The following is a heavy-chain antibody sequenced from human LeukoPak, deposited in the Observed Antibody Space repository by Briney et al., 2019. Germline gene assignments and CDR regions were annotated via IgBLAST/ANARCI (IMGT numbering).Heavy chain of an antibody. CDR1: GYTFTDYY. D-gene: IGHD4-17*01. CDR2: INPNSGGT. CDR3: ARDRGVTTDLDY. V-gene: IGHV1-2*02. J-gene: IGHJ4*02. Sequence: SVKVSCKASGYTFTDYYMHWVRQAPGQGLEWMGWINPNSGGTNYAQKFQGRVTMTRDTSISTAYMELSSLRSDDTAVYYCARDRGVTTDLDYWGQGTLVTVSS.